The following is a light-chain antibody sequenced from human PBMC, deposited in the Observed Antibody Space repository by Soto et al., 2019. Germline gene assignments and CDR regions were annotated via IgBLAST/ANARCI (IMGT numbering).Light chain of an antibody. V-gene: IGLV2-18*02. CDR2: EVS. J-gene: IGLJ2*01. Sequence: SALTQPPSVSGSPGQSVTISCTGTSSDVGSYNRVSWYQQPPGTAPKLMIYEVSNRPSGVPDRFSGSKSGNTASLTISGLQAEDEADYYCSSYTSSSTRVVFGAGTKLTVL. CDR3: SSYTSSSTRVV. CDR1: SSDVGSYNR.